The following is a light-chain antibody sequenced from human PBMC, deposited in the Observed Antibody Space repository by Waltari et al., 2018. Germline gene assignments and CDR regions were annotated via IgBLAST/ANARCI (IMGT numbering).Light chain of an antibody. V-gene: IGKV3-15*01. CDR2: GAS. CDR1: QSVSSD. CDR3: QHYNNWPPWT. J-gene: IGKJ1*01. Sequence: EIVMTQSPATLSVSPGERATLSCRASQSVSSDLAWYQQKPGQATRLLLYGASTRATGIPTRFSGSGSGTDFTLTMSSMQSEDFAVYYCQHYNNWPPWTFGQGTKVEIK.